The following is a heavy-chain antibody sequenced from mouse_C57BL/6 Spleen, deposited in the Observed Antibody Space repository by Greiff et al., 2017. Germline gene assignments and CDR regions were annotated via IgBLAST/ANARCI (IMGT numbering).Heavy chain of an antibody. J-gene: IGHJ4*01. V-gene: IGHV7-3*01. CDR1: GFTFTDYY. CDR2: IRNKANGYTT. Sequence: DVMLVESGGGLVQPGGSLSISCAASGFTFTDYYMSWVRQPPGTALEWLGIIRNKANGYTTEYSASVKGRFTISRDNSQSILYLQMNALRAEDSATYYCARSLYEYAYAMDYWGQGTSVTVSS. D-gene: IGHD2-4*01. CDR3: ARSLYEYAYAMDY.